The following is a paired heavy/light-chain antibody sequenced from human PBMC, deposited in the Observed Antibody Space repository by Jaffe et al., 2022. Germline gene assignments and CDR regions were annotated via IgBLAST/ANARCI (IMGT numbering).Light chain of an antibody. CDR3: QQRSNSFVT. CDR1: QSVSSY. CDR2: DAS. J-gene: IGKJ2*01. Sequence: EIVLTQSPATLSLSPGERATLSCRASQSVSSYLAWYQQKPGQAPRLLIYDASNRATGIPARFSGSGSGTDFTLTISSLEPEDFAVYYCQQRSNSFVTFGQGTKLEIK. V-gene: IGKV3-11*01.
Heavy chain of an antibody. V-gene: IGHV4-38-2*01. CDR2: IYHSGST. J-gene: IGHJ3*02. D-gene: IGHD1-1*01. Sequence: QVQLQESGPGLVKPSETLSLTCAVSGYSISSGYYWGWIRQPPGKGLEWIGSIYHSGSTYYNPSLKSRVTISVDTSKNQFSLKLSSVTAADTAVYYCASGGIYNWNDAGAFDIWGQGTMVTVSS. CDR3: ASGGIYNWNDAGAFDI. CDR1: GYSISSGYY.